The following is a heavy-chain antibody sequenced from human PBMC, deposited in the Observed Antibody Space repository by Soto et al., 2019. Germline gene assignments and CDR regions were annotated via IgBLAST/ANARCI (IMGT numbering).Heavy chain of an antibody. Sequence: PGESLKISCKGSGYTFTDYWIGWVRQKPGKGLEWMGRIDPSDSQTYYSPSFRGHVTISVTKSITTVFLQWSSLRASDTAMYYCARQIYDSDTGPNFQYYFDSWGQGTPVTVS. D-gene: IGHD3-22*01. V-gene: IGHV5-10-1*01. CDR1: GYTFTDYW. CDR2: IDPSDSQT. J-gene: IGHJ4*02. CDR3: ARQIYDSDTGPNFQYYFDS.